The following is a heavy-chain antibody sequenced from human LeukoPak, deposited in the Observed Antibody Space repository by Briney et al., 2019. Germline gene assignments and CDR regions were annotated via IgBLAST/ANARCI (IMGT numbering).Heavy chain of an antibody. CDR2: IYYSGST. CDR3: ARAHWPGGNIDY. Sequence: SETLSLTCTVSGGSISSYYWSWIRQPPGKGLEWIGYIYYSGSTNYNPSLKSRVTISVDTSKNQFSLKLSSVTAADTAVYFCARAHWPGGNIDYWGQGTLVTVSS. CDR1: GGSISSYY. V-gene: IGHV4-59*01. D-gene: IGHD4-23*01. J-gene: IGHJ4*02.